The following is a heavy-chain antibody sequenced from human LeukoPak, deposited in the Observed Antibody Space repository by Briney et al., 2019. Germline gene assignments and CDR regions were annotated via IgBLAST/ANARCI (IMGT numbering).Heavy chain of an antibody. CDR3: ARVEIPRTYYYDSSGYADFDY. Sequence: GASVEVSCKASGYTFTSYGISWVRQAPGQGLEWMGWISAYNGNTNYAQKLQGRVTMTTDTSTSTAYMELRSLRSDDTAVYYCARVEIPRTYYYDSSGYADFDYWGQGTLVTVSS. V-gene: IGHV1-18*01. CDR1: GYTFTSYG. D-gene: IGHD3-22*01. CDR2: ISAYNGNT. J-gene: IGHJ4*02.